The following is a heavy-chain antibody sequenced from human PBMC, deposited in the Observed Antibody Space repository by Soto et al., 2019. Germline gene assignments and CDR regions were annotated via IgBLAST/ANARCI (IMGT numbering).Heavy chain of an antibody. J-gene: IGHJ4*02. Sequence: GKGLEWIGEINHSGSTNYNPSLKSRVTISVDTSKNQFSLKLSSVTAADTAVYYFARRRYCSGGSCSPGADYWGQGTLVTVSP. V-gene: IGHV4-34*01. CDR3: ARRRYCSGGSCSPGADY. D-gene: IGHD2-15*01. CDR2: INHSGST.